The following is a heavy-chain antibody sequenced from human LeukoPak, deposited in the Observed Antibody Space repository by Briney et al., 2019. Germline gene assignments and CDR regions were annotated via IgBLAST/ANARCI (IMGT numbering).Heavy chain of an antibody. V-gene: IGHV3-7*03. D-gene: IGHD3-3*01. J-gene: IGHJ6*02. CDR2: IKQDGSEK. CDR3: ARAETYYDFWSGPRTDV. Sequence: GGSLRLSCAASGFTFSSYWMSWVRQAPGKGLEWVANIKQDGSEKYYVDSVKGRFTISRDNAKNSLYLQMNSLRAEDTAVYYCARAETYYDFWSGPRTDVWGQGTTVTVSS. CDR1: GFTFSSYW.